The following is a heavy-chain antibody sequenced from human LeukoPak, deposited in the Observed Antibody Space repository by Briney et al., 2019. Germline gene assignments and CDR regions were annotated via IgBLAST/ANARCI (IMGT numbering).Heavy chain of an antibody. CDR1: GFIIFKSW. CDR2: IKQDASET. D-gene: IGHD3-22*01. J-gene: IGHJ3*02. Sequence: GGSLRLSCAASGFIIFKSWMTWVRQAPGKGLEWVAIIKQDASETYYGDSVKGRFTISRDNAKNSICLHMRSLRVEDTAVYYCARVAGEASGYHPFDIWGQGTMVTASS. CDR3: ARVAGEASGYHPFDI. V-gene: IGHV3-7*03.